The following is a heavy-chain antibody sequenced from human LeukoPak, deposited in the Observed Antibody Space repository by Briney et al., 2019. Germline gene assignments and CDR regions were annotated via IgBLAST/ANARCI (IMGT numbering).Heavy chain of an antibody. CDR2: ISSSGGST. V-gene: IGHV3-23*01. D-gene: IGHD5-12*01. J-gene: IGHJ4*02. Sequence: GGSLRLSCAASGFTLSSYAMNWVRQAPGKGLEWVSAISSSGGSTYYADSVKGRFTISRDNSKNTLYLQMNSLTAEDTAVYYCAKDVGGYGPFDYWGQGTLVTVSS. CDR3: AKDVGGYGPFDY. CDR1: GFTLSSYA.